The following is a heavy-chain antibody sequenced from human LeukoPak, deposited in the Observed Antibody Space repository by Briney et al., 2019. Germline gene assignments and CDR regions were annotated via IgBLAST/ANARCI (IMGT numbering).Heavy chain of an antibody. D-gene: IGHD3-22*01. Sequence: SVKVSCKASGGTFSSYAISWVRQAPGQGLEWMGGIIPIFGTANYAQKFQGRVTITADESTSTAYMELSSLRSEDTAVYYCARSRNYYDSSGYYAVGYYFDYWGQGTLVTVSS. V-gene: IGHV1-69*13. J-gene: IGHJ4*02. CDR1: GGTFSSYA. CDR2: IIPIFGTA. CDR3: ARSRNYYDSSGYYAVGYYFDY.